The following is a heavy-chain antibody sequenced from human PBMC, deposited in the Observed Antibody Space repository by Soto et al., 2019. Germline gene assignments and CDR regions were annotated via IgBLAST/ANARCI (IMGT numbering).Heavy chain of an antibody. J-gene: IGHJ4*02. Sequence: SLRLSCAASGFTFSSFAMSWVRQAPGKGLEWASAIGGSSGTTLYADSVKGRFTISRDNSKNTLYLQMNSLRADDTAVYYCAKYKGFNWNYVFDFWGQGVPVTVSS. V-gene: IGHV3-23*01. CDR3: AKYKGFNWNYVFDF. D-gene: IGHD1-7*01. CDR1: GFTFSSFA. CDR2: IGGSSGTT.